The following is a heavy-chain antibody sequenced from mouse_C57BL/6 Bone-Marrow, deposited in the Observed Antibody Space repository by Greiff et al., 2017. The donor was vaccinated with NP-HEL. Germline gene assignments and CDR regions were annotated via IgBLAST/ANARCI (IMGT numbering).Heavy chain of an antibody. CDR3: ARHERPLDY. J-gene: IGHJ4*01. CDR2: ISSGGSYT. D-gene: IGHD1-2*01. Sequence: VQLKESGGDLVKPGGSLKLSCAASGFTFSSYGMSWVRQTPDKRLEWVATISSGGSYTYYPDSVKGRFTISRDNAKNTLYLQMSSLKSEDTAMYYCARHERPLDYWGQGTSVTVSS. CDR1: GFTFSSYG. V-gene: IGHV5-6*01.